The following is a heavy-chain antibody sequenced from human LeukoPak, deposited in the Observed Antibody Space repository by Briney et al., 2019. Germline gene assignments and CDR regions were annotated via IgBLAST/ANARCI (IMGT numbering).Heavy chain of an antibody. CDR1: GYTFTIYY. J-gene: IGHJ4*02. CDR2: INPSGGST. Sequence: ASVKVSCKASGYTFTIYYMHWVRQAPGQGLEWMGIINPSGGSTSYAQKFQGRVTMTRDTSRSSVYMELSSLRSEDTAVYYCARTPVEMATDYFDYWGQGTLVTVSS. CDR3: ARTPVEMATDYFDY. D-gene: IGHD5-24*01. V-gene: IGHV1-46*01.